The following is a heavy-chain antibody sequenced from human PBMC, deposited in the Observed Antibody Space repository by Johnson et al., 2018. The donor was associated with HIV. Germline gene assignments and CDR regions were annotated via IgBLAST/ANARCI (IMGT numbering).Heavy chain of an antibody. CDR1: GFTFSNAW. J-gene: IGHJ3*02. CDR3: AREGSYYDSSGYLPLDAFDI. Sequence: VQLVESGGGLVKPGGSLRLSCAASGFTFSNAWMSWVRQAPGKGLEWVGRIQSKTDGGTTDYAAPVKGSFTISRDNSKNTLYLQMNSLRAEDTAVYYCAREGSYYDSSGYLPLDAFDIWGQGTMVTVSS. V-gene: IGHV3-15*01. D-gene: IGHD3-22*01. CDR2: IQSKTDGGTT.